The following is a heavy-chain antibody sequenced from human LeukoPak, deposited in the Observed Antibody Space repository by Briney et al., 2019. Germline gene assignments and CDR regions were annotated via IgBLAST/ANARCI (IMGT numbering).Heavy chain of an antibody. CDR3: ARVFLERLTSGYFDN. CDR1: GFTFSSYW. J-gene: IGHJ4*02. CDR2: IKQDGSEK. Sequence: PGGSLRLSCAASGFTFSSYWMSWVRQAPGKGLEWVAYIKQDGSEKYYVDSVKGRFTISRDNPKNTLYLQMNSLRDDDTAVYYCARVFLERLTSGYFDNWGQGTLVTVSP. V-gene: IGHV3-7*04. D-gene: IGHD3-3*01.